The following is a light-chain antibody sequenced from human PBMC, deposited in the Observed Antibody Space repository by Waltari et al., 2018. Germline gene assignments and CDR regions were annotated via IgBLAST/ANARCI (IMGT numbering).Light chain of an antibody. J-gene: IGLJ3*02. Sequence: QSALTQPASVSGSPGQSITISCSGTTIDLRGYNYLSWSQQPPGKAPKLIIYDVTSRPSGVSNRFSGSRSGNTASLTISGLQAEDEADYYCCSFTSSSTWVFGGGTKLTVL. CDR3: CSFTSSSTWV. V-gene: IGLV2-14*01. CDR1: TIDLRGYNY. CDR2: DVT.